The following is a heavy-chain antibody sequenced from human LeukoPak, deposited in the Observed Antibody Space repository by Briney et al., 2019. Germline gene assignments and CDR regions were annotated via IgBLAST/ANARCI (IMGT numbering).Heavy chain of an antibody. CDR2: ISYDGSNK. J-gene: IGHJ3*02. CDR1: GFTFSSYA. D-gene: IGHD2-2*01. Sequence: GMSLRLSCAASGFTFSSYAMHGVRQAPGKGLEWVAVISYDGSNKYYADSVKGRFTISRDNSKNTLYLQMNSLRAEDTAVYYCARYCSSTSCPHDAFDIWGQGTMVTVSS. CDR3: ARYCSSTSCPHDAFDI. V-gene: IGHV3-30-3*01.